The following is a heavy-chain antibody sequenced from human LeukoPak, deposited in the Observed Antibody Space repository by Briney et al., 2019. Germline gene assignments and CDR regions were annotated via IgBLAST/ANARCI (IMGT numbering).Heavy chain of an antibody. V-gene: IGHV1-18*01. J-gene: IGHJ4*02. Sequence: ASVKVSCKASGYTFTSYGITWVRQAPGQGLEWMGWISAYNGNTNYAQKLQGRVTMTTDTSTSTAYMELRSMRSDDTALYYCAREGYCNSTSCDKPFDYWGQGTLVTVS. CDR2: ISAYNGNT. D-gene: IGHD2-2*01. CDR3: AREGYCNSTSCDKPFDY. CDR1: GYTFTSYG.